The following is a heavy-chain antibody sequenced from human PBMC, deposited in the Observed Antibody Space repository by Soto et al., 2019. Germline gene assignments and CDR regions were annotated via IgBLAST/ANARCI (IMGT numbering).Heavy chain of an antibody. D-gene: IGHD1-26*01. Sequence: QVQLVQSGAEVKKPGSSVKVSCKASGGTFSSYAISWVRQAPGQGLEWMGGIIPIFGTANYAQKFQGRVTIPADKSTSTAYMELSSLRAEDTAVYYCARGRWESTVSYYYYRMDVWGQGTTVTVSS. CDR3: ARGRWESTVSYYYYRMDV. V-gene: IGHV1-69*06. CDR2: IIPIFGTA. J-gene: IGHJ6*02. CDR1: GGTFSSYA.